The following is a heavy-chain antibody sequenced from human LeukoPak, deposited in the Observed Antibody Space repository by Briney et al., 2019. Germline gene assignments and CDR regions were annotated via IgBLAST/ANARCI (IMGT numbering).Heavy chain of an antibody. CDR1: GCTFTSYD. J-gene: IGHJ4*02. D-gene: IGHD3-3*01. CDR2: MNPNSGNT. CDR3: ARAYDFWSGYSFDY. V-gene: IGHV1-8*01. Sequence: ASVKVSCKASGCTFTSYDINWVRQATGQGLEWMGWMNPNSGNTGYAQKFQGRVTMTRNTSISTAYMELSSLRSEDTAVYYCARAYDFWSGYSFDYWGQGTLVTVSS.